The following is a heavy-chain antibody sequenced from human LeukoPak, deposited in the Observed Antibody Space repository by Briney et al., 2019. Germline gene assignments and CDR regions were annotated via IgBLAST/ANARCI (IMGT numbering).Heavy chain of an antibody. CDR2: ISSDSTYI. CDR1: GFTFSTYT. D-gene: IGHD2-21*02. J-gene: IGHJ2*01. Sequence: GGSLRLSCAASGFTFSTYTMNWVRQAPGKGLEWVSSISSDSTYIYYADSVKGRFTISRDNAKNSLYLQMNSLRAEDTAVYYCAKDFEAYCGGDCYTHFDLWGRGTLLTVSS. V-gene: IGHV3-21*01. CDR3: AKDFEAYCGGDCYTHFDL.